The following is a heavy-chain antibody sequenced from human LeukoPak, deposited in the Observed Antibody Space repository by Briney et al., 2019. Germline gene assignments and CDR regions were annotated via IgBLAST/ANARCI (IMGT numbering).Heavy chain of an antibody. D-gene: IGHD2-15*01. CDR2: IRASGDRT. Sequence: GGSLRLSCVVSGFTFINYGMSWVRQAPGEGLEWVSTIRASGDRTYYAESVKGRFTMSGDKSKNTLYLQMSNLRAEDTAVYHCAVLAVPAVGYWGQGTLVIVSS. J-gene: IGHJ4*02. CDR3: AVLAVPAVGY. V-gene: IGHV3-23*01. CDR1: GFTFINYG.